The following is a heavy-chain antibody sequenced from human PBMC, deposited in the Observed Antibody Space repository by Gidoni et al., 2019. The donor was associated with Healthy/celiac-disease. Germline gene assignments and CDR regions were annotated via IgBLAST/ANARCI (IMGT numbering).Heavy chain of an antibody. D-gene: IGHD6-19*01. Sequence: EVQLVESGGGLVQPGGSLRLSCAASGFTFSSYSMNWVRQAPGKGLEWVSYISSSSSTIYYADSVKGRFTISRDNAKNSLYLQMNSLRAEDTAVYYCARVYSSGYNWFDPWGQGTLVTVSS. V-gene: IGHV3-48*01. CDR2: ISSSSSTI. J-gene: IGHJ5*02. CDR1: GFTFSSYS. CDR3: ARVYSSGYNWFDP.